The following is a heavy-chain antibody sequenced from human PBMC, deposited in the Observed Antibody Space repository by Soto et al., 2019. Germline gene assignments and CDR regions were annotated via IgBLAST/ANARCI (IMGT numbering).Heavy chain of an antibody. CDR1: GFSCNHYD. J-gene: IGHJ4*02. D-gene: IGHD1-1*01. V-gene: IGHV3-13*04. Sequence: GGSLRLSCAASGFSCNHYDMHWVRQARGKGLEWVSGIGTAGDTYYADSVKGRFTISRDNSKNTLYLQMNSLRAEDTAVYYCAKRATGTDFDYWGQGTLVTVSS. CDR3: AKRATGTDFDY. CDR2: IGTAGDT.